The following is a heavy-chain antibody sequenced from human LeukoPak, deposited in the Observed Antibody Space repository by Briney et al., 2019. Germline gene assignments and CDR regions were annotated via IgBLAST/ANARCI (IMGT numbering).Heavy chain of an antibody. Sequence: SETLSLTCAVYGGSFSGYYWSWIRQPPGKGLEWIGEINHSGSTNYNPSLKSRVTISVGTSKNQFSLKLSSVTAADTAVYYCASYSSSSYFDYWGQGTLVTVSS. V-gene: IGHV4-34*01. D-gene: IGHD6-6*01. CDR1: GGSFSGYY. J-gene: IGHJ4*02. CDR2: INHSGST. CDR3: ASYSSSSYFDY.